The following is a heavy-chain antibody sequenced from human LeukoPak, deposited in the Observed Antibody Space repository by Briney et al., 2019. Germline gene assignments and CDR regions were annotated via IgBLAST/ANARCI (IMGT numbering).Heavy chain of an antibody. CDR3: ARGPYNWNYGAFDY. D-gene: IGHD1-7*01. V-gene: IGHV3-30*02. CDR1: GFTFSSYA. Sequence: GGSLRLSCAASGFTFSSYAMTWVRQAPGKGLEWVAFIRYDGSNKYYADSVKGRFTISRDNSKNTLYLQMNSLRAEDTAVYYCARGPYNWNYGAFDYWGQGTLVTVSS. J-gene: IGHJ4*02. CDR2: IRYDGSNK.